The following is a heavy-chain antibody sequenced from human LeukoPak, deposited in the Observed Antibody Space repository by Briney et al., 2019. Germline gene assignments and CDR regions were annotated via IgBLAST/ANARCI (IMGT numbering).Heavy chain of an antibody. V-gene: IGHV4-34*01. J-gene: IGHJ6*02. CDR3: VSHPYSSYYYHMDV. CDR2: INHSGST. Sequence: PSETPSLTCAVYGGSFSAYYWSWIRQPPGKGLEWIGEINHSGSTNYSPSLKSRVTISVDTSKNQFSLKVSSVSAADTGVYYCVSHPYSSYYYHMDVWGRGTTVTVSS. CDR1: GGSFSAYY. D-gene: IGHD5-18*01.